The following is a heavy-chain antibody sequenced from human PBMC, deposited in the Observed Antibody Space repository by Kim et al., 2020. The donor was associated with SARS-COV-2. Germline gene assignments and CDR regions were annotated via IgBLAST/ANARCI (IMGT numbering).Heavy chain of an antibody. Sequence: NYSPSFQCHVTISADKSISTAYLQWSSLKASATAMYYCARLSYGDRGFDYWGQGTLVTVSS. J-gene: IGHJ4*02. V-gene: IGHV5-10-1*01. CDR3: ARLSYGDRGFDY. D-gene: IGHD4-17*01.